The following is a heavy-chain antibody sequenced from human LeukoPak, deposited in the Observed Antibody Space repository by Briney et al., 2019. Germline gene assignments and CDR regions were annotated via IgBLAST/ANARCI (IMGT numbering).Heavy chain of an antibody. CDR2: INAGNGNT. D-gene: IGHD2-2*03. CDR3: ARGVGYCSSTSCYGNNWFDP. Sequence: ASVKVSSKASGYTFTSYAMHWVRQAPGQRLEWMGWINAGNGNTKYSQKFQGRVTITRDTSASTAYMELSSLRSEDTAVYYCARGVGYCSSTSCYGNNWFDPWGQGTLVTVSS. V-gene: IGHV1-3*01. CDR1: GYTFTSYA. J-gene: IGHJ5*02.